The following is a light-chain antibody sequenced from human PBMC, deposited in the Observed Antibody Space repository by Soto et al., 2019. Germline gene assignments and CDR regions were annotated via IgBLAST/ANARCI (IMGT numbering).Light chain of an antibody. J-gene: IGLJ2*01. CDR3: SPYTSSRTLVV. V-gene: IGLV2-14*01. CDR1: RSDDGGYNY. Sequence: QSALTKPASVSGSPGQSIPISCTGTRSDDGGYNYVSWYQQHPGQAPKLMIYDVSTRPSWGSNRFSGYTTGNTASLTISGLQADYEADYYCSPYTSSRTLVVFIGGTKLTVL. CDR2: DVS.